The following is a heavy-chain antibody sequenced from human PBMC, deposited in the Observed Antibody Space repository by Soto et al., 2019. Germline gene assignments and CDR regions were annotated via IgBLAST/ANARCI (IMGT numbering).Heavy chain of an antibody. CDR3: AREPTYYYDSSGGGTAFDT. CDR1: GGSISSGGYY. J-gene: IGHJ3*02. CDR2: IYYSGST. Sequence: PSETLSLTCTVSGGSISSGGYYWSWIRQHPGKGLEWIGYIYYSGSTYYNPSLKSRVTISVDTSKNQFSLKLSSVTAADTAVYYCAREPTYYYDSSGGGTAFDTWGQGTMVTVSS. V-gene: IGHV4-31*03. D-gene: IGHD3-22*01.